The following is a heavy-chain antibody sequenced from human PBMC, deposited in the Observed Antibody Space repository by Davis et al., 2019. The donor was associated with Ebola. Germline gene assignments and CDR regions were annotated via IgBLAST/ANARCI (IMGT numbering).Heavy chain of an antibody. CDR1: GFTFSSYA. CDR2: ISYDGSNK. Sequence: GESLKISCAASGFTFSSYAMHWVRQAPGKGLEWVAVISYDGSNKYYVDSVKGRFTVSRDKSRNTLNLQMNSLRAEDTAVYYCARDIGYSNGWPDYYYYGMDVWGQGTTVTVTS. V-gene: IGHV3-30-3*01. J-gene: IGHJ6*02. CDR3: ARDIGYSNGWPDYYYYGMDV. D-gene: IGHD6-19*01.